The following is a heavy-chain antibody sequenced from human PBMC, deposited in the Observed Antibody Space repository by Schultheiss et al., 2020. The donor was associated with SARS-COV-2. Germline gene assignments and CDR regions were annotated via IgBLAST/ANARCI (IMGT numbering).Heavy chain of an antibody. V-gene: IGHV3-15*07. Sequence: GESLKISCAASGFTFSNAWMNWVRQAPGKGLEWVGRIKSKTDGGTTDYAAPVKGRFTISRDDSKNTLYLQMNSLRAEDTAVYYCARAVAGTALGFDPWGQGTLVTVSS. CDR3: ARAVAGTALGFDP. J-gene: IGHJ5*02. CDR2: IKSKTDGGTT. D-gene: IGHD6-19*01. CDR1: GFTFSNAW.